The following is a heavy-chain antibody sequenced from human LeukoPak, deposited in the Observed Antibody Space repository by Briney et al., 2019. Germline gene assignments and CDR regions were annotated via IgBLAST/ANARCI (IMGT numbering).Heavy chain of an antibody. CDR2: INTDGTST. Sequence: PGESLRLSCAASGFTFSNSWMRWVRQVPGKGLVWVSRINTDGTSTSYADSVRGRFIISRDNAKNQLYLQMNSLRAEDTAVYYCARPQQGGTTRSHGLDVWGQGTTVTVSS. D-gene: IGHD2-2*01. V-gene: IGHV3-74*01. CDR3: ARPQQGGTTRSHGLDV. J-gene: IGHJ6*02. CDR1: GFTFSNSW.